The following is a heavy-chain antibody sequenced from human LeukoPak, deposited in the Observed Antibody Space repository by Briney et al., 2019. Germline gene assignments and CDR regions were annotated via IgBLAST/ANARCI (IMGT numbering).Heavy chain of an antibody. Sequence: SETLSLTCTVSGGSISSGSYYWSWIRQPAGKGLEWIGRIYTSGSTNYNPSLKSRVTISVDTSKNQFSLKLSSVTAADTAVYYCARAYYDILTGPRDWFDPWGQGTLVTVSS. CDR2: IYTSGST. CDR3: ARAYYDILTGPRDWFDP. CDR1: GGSISSGSYY. V-gene: IGHV4-61*02. D-gene: IGHD3-9*01. J-gene: IGHJ5*02.